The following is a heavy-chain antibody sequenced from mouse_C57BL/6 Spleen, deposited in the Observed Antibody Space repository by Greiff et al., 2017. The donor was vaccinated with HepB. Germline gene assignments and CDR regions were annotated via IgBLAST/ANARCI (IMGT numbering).Heavy chain of an antibody. J-gene: IGHJ2*01. CDR2: ISDGGSYT. CDR1: GFTFSSYA. D-gene: IGHD4-1*01. Sequence: EVQRVESGGGLVKPGGSLKLSCAASGFTFSSYAMSWVRQTPEKRLEWVATISDGGSYTYYPDNVKGRFTISRDNAKNNLYLQMSHLKSEDTAMYYCARDRRTGDYFDYWGQGTTLTVSS. CDR3: ARDRRTGDYFDY. V-gene: IGHV5-4*01.